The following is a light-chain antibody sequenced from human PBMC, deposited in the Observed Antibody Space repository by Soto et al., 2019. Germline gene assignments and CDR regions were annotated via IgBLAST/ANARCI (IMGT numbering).Light chain of an antibody. CDR1: SGDVGGYDY. V-gene: IGLV2-8*01. J-gene: IGLJ1*01. Sequence: QSVLTQPPSASGSPGQSVTITCTVTSGDVGGYDYVSWYQQHPGKAPKLMIYEVTKRPLGVPDRFSGSKSGNTASLTVSGLQAEDEADYYCSSYAGSDNPYVFGTGTRSPS. CDR2: EVT. CDR3: SSYAGSDNPYV.